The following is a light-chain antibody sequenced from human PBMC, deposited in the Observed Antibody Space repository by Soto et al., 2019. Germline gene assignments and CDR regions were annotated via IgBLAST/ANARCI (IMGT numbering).Light chain of an antibody. V-gene: IGKV3-11*01. CDR3: QQYHKWPPIT. CDR1: QSVSSY. CDR2: DAS. J-gene: IGKJ5*01. Sequence: EIVLTQSPATLSLSPGERATLSCRASQSVSSYLAWYQQKPGQAPRLLIYDASNRATGIPARFSGSGSGTDFTLTIRSLQSEDSAVYYCQQYHKWPPITFGQGTRLEIK.